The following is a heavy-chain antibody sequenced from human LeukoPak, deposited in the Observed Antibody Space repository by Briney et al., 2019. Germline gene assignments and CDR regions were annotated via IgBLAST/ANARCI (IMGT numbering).Heavy chain of an antibody. CDR1: GGSFSGYY. CDR2: INHSGST. V-gene: IGHV4-34*01. D-gene: IGHD2-15*01. Sequence: SETLSLTCAVYGGSFSGYYWSWIRQPPGKGLEWIGEINHSGSTNYNPSLKSRVTISVDTSKNQFSLKLSSVTAADTAVYYCARQRSGQNYYYGMDVWGQGTTVTVSS. J-gene: IGHJ6*02. CDR3: ARQRSGQNYYYGMDV.